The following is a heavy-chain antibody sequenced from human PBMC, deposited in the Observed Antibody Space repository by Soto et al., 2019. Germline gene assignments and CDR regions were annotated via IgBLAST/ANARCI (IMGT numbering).Heavy chain of an antibody. CDR2: FDPEDGET. CDR3: AIAAILDYHYGMDV. D-gene: IGHD2-2*01. V-gene: IGHV1-24*01. Sequence: ASVKVSCKVSGYTLTELSMHWVRQAPGKGLEWMGGFDPEDGETIYAQKFQGRVTMTEDTSTDTASMELSSLRSEDTAVYYCAIAAILDYHYGMDVWGQGTTVTVSS. J-gene: IGHJ6*02. CDR1: GYTLTELS.